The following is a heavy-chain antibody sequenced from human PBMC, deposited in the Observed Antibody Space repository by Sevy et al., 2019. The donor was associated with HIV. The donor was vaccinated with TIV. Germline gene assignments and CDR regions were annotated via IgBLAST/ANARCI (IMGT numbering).Heavy chain of an antibody. CDR2: IKPSGGAP. D-gene: IGHD1-26*01. CDR3: ARTIVSGTMVDIDY. CDR1: GYTFTDYW. V-gene: IGHV1-2*06. Sequence: ASVKVSCKASGYTFTDYWIHRVRQAPGQGLEWMGRIKPSGGAPNYARMFQDRITVTSDTSITTAYLELNYLSSDDTAVYYCARTIVSGTMVDIDYWGQGTLVTVSS. J-gene: IGHJ4*02.